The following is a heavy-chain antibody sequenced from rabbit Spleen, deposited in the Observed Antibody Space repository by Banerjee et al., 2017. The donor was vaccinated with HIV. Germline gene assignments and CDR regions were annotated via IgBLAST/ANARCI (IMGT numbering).Heavy chain of an antibody. J-gene: IGHJ4*01. CDR2: IYTGSGST. V-gene: IGHV1S47*01. CDR3: ARDESTNGYYFNL. D-gene: IGHD6-1*01. Sequence: EQLEESGGGLVKPEGSLTLTCKASGVSFSDKDVMCWVRQAPGKGLEWIGCIYTGSGSTYYASWAKGRFTITRSTSLNTVTLQLNSLTAADTATYFCARDESTNGYYFNLWGPGTLVTVS. CDR1: GVSFSDKD.